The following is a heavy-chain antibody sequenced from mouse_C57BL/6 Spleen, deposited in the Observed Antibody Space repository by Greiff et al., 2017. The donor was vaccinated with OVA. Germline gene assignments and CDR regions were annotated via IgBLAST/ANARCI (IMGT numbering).Heavy chain of an antibody. CDR1: GYTFTSYW. D-gene: IGHD1-1*01. V-gene: IGHV1-64*01. CDR2: IHPNSGST. Sequence: QVQLKQPGAELVKPGASVKLSCKASGYTFTSYWMHWVKQRPGQGLEWIGMIHPNSGSTNYNEKFKSKATLTVDKSSSTAYMQLSSLTSEDSAVYYCARRESSYDAMDYWGQGTSVTVSS. CDR3: ARRESSYDAMDY. J-gene: IGHJ4*01.